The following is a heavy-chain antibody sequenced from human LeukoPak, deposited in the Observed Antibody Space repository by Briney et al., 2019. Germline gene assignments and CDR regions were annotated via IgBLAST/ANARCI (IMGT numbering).Heavy chain of an antibody. D-gene: IGHD3-22*01. CDR1: GFTFSSYW. V-gene: IGHV3-7*01. Sequence: GGSLRLSCAASGFTFSSYWMSWVRQAPGKGLEWVANIKQDGSEKYYVDSVKGRFIISRDNAKNSLYLQMNSLRAEDTAVYYCASDRDYYDSSGYLFDYWGQGTLVTVSS. CDR2: IKQDGSEK. J-gene: IGHJ4*02. CDR3: ASDRDYYDSSGYLFDY.